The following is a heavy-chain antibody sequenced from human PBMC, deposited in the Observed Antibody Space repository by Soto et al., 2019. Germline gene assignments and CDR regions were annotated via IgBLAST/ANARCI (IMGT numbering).Heavy chain of an antibody. D-gene: IGHD3-10*01. V-gene: IGHV4-39*02. CDR1: GGSVSSDSYY. Sequence: QLQLQESGPGLVKPSETLSLTCTVSGGSVSSDSYYWGWIRQPPGKGLEWIGSIYHSGRTYYNPSLKSRVTISVDTPKNQFFLELSSVTAADTAVYYCARETWFGNYSPGYFDYWGQGALATVSS. J-gene: IGHJ4*02. CDR2: IYHSGRT. CDR3: ARETWFGNYSPGYFDY.